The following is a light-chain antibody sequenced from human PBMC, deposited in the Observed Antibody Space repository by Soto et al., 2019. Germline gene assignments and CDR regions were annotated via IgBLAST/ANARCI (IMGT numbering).Light chain of an antibody. CDR1: QSVSSDS. CDR3: QQYGSAPRT. CDR2: DAS. J-gene: IGKJ1*01. V-gene: IGKV3-20*01. Sequence: EIVLTQSPGTLPLSPGERAMLSCRASQSVSSDSLAWYRQKPGQAPRLLVYDASSRATGIPDRFSGSGSGTDFTLTISRLEPEDFAVYYCQQYGSAPRTFGQGTKVEIK.